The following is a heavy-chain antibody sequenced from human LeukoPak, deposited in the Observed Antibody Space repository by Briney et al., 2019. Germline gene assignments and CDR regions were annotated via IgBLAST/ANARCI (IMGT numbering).Heavy chain of an antibody. Sequence: SVKVSFKASGGTFSSYAISWVRQAPGQGLEWMGGIIPIFGTGNYAQKFQGRDTITADESTSTAYMELSRLRSGDTAVYYCARYCSSTSCFNWFDPWGQGTLVTVSS. CDR2: IIPIFGTG. V-gene: IGHV1-69*13. J-gene: IGHJ5*02. CDR1: GGTFSSYA. D-gene: IGHD2-2*01. CDR3: ARYCSSTSCFNWFDP.